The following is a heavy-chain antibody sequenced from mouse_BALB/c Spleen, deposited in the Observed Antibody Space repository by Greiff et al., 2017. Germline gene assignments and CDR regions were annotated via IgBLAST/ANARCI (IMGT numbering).Heavy chain of an antibody. J-gene: IGHJ3*01. CDR2: INSNGGST. Sequence: DVKLQESGGGLVQPGGSLKLSCAASGFTFSSYGMSWVRQTPDKRLELVATINSNGGSTYYPDSVKGRFTISRDNAKNTLYLQMSSLKSEDTAMYYCARDMITTGFFAYWGQGTLVTVSA. CDR3: ARDMITTGFFAY. D-gene: IGHD2-4*01. V-gene: IGHV5-6-3*01. CDR1: GFTFSSYG.